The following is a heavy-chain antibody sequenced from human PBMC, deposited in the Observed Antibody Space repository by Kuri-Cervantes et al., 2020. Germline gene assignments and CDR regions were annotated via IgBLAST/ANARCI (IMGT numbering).Heavy chain of an antibody. CDR2: IKQDGSNK. CDR1: GFTVSSNY. CDR3: ARDHTPGDIVATILYY. D-gene: IGHD5-12*01. V-gene: IGHV3-7*01. Sequence: GESLKISCAASGFTVSSNYMSWVRQAPGKGLEWVANIKQDGSNKYYADSVKGRFTISRDNSKNTLYLQMNSLRAEDTAVYYCARDHTPGDIVATILYYWGQGTLVTVSS. J-gene: IGHJ4*02.